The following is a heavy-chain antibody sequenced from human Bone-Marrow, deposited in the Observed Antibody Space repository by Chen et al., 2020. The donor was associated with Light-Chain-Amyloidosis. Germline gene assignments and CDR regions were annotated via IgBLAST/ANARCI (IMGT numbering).Heavy chain of an antibody. J-gene: IGHJ4*02. CDR3: AKDLGPKGGYDYY. CDR1: GFTFSSYA. Sequence: EVQMLESGGGLVQPGGCLRLSCAASGFTFSSYAMSWVRQAPGKGLEWVSAISGSGGSTYYADSVKGRFTISRDNSKNTLYLQMNSLRAEDTAVYYCAKDLGPKGGYDYYWGQGTLVTVSS. D-gene: IGHD5-12*01. V-gene: IGHV3-23*01. CDR2: ISGSGGST.